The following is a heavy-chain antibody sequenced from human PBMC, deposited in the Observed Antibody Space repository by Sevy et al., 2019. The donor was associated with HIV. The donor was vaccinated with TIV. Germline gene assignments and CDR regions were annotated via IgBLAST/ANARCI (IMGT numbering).Heavy chain of an antibody. Sequence: SETLSLTCTVSGGSISSGGYYWSWIRQHPGKGLEWIGYIYYSGSTYYNPSLKSRVTISVDTSKNQFSLKLSSVTAADTAVYYCARKYSSSSRYYYYGMDVWGQWTTVTVSS. CDR3: ARKYSSSSRYYYYGMDV. CDR2: IYYSGST. V-gene: IGHV4-31*03. D-gene: IGHD6-6*01. CDR1: GGSISSGGYY. J-gene: IGHJ6*02.